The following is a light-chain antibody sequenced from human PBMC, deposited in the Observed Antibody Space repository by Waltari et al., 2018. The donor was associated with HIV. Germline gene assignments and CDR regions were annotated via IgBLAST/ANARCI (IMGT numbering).Light chain of an antibody. J-gene: IGKJ2*01. CDR3: MQPLDTPFT. CDR1: QSLVYSNGYNY. V-gene: IGKV2-28*01. Sequence: EIVMTQSPLSMPVTPGEPASIYCRPSQSLVYSNGYNYLDWYLQKPGQSPRLLIYLASNRASGVPDRFSGSGSGTEFTLKISRVEPEDVGVYFCMQPLDTPFTFGQGTKLEIK. CDR2: LAS.